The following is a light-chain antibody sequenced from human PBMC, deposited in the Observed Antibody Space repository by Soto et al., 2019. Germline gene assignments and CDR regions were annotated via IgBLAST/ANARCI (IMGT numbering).Light chain of an antibody. CDR3: SSYTTSSSYF. CDR1: SSDVGNYNY. J-gene: IGLJ1*01. CDR2: DVS. V-gene: IGLV2-14*03. Sequence: QSALTQPASVSGSPGQSITISCTGASSDVGNYNYVSWYQQHPGKAPKLIIYDVSNRPSGVSNRFSGSKSGNTASLTISGLQAEDEADYYCSSYTTSSSYFFGTGTKVTVL.